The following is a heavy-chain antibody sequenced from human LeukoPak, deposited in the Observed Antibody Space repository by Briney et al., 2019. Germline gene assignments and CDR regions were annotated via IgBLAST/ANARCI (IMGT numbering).Heavy chain of an antibody. J-gene: IGHJ1*01. CDR1: GFTFSTYG. V-gene: IGHV3-30*18. Sequence: GRSLRLSCAASGFTFSTYGIHWGRQAPGKGLEWVAVISYDGSNKYYADSVRGRFTISRDNSKNTLYLQMNSLRAEDTAVYYCAKAIYSGSYYGLYFQHWGQGTLVTVSS. D-gene: IGHD1-26*01. CDR2: ISYDGSNK. CDR3: AKAIYSGSYYGLYFQH.